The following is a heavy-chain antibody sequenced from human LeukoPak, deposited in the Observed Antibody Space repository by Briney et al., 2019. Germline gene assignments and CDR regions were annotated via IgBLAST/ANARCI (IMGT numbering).Heavy chain of an antibody. V-gene: IGHV4-34*01. CDR3: ARGFWLAAPPFDY. CDR2: INHSGST. Sequence: SETLSLTCAVYGGSFSGEYWSWIRQPPGKGLEWIGEINHSGSTNYNPSLKSGGTISVDTSKNQFSLKLSSVTAADTAVYYCARGFWLAAPPFDYWGQGTLVTVSS. D-gene: IGHD6-13*01. J-gene: IGHJ4*02. CDR1: GGSFSGEY.